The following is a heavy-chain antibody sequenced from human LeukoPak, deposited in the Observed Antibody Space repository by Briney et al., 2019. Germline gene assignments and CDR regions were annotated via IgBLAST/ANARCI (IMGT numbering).Heavy chain of an antibody. CDR1: GFTVSSNY. J-gene: IGHJ1*01. Sequence: GGSLRLSCAASGFTVSSNYMSWVRQAPGKGLEWVSVIYSGGSTYYADSVKGRFTISRDNSKNTLYLQMNSLRAEDTAVYYCARSYSSSLEYFQHWGQGTLVTVSS. CDR2: IYSGGST. CDR3: ARSYSSSLEYFQH. V-gene: IGHV3-66*01. D-gene: IGHD6-13*01.